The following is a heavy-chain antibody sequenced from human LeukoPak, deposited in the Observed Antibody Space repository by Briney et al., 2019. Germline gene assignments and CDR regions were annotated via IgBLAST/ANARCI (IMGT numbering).Heavy chain of an antibody. V-gene: IGHV3-48*01. D-gene: IGHD2-2*02. CDR1: GFTFSTYS. Sequence: RTGGSLRLSCAASGFTFSTYSMNWVRQAPGKGLEWVSYINNSSSTIYYADSVEGRFTISRDNAKNSLYLQMNSLRAEDTAVYYCARGVPAAIGYFQHWGQGTLVTVSS. CDR3: ARGVPAAIGYFQH. CDR2: INNSSSTI. J-gene: IGHJ1*01.